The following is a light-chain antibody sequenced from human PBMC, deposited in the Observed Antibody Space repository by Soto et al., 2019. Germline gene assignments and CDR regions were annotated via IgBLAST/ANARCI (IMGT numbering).Light chain of an antibody. CDR1: QGISSF. V-gene: IGKV1-9*01. CDR2: AAS. J-gene: IGKJ4*01. CDR3: QQVESYPST. Sequence: DIQVTQSPSSVSASLGDSVTSXXRASQGISSFLAWYQQKPGKAPKLXIYAASSLQSGVPSRFSGSGFGTDFTLTITSLQPEDFATYYCQQVESYPSTFGGGTKVDIK.